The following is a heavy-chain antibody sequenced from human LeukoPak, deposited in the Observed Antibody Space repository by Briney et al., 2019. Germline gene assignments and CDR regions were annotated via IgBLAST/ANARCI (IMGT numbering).Heavy chain of an antibody. CDR1: GGSISSYY. CDR3: ARHSFYYDSSAFDI. D-gene: IGHD3-22*01. V-gene: IGHV4-59*08. CDR2: IYYSGST. Sequence: SETLSLTCTVSGGSISSYYWSWIRQPPGKGLEWIGYIYYSGSTNYNPSLKSRVTISVDTSKNQFSLKLSSVTAADTAVYYCARHSFYYDSSAFDIWGQGTMVTVSS. J-gene: IGHJ3*02.